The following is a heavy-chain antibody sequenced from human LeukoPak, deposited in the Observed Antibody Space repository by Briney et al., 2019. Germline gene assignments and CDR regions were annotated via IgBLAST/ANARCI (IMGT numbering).Heavy chain of an antibody. CDR3: ARGLRQWLLQDDAFDI. CDR1: GGTFSSYA. Sequence: AASVKVSCKASGGTFSSYAISWVRQAPGQGLEWMGGIIPIFGTANYAQKFQGRVTITADESTSTAYMELSSLRSEDTAVYYCARGLRQWLLQDDAFDIWGQGTMVTVSS. D-gene: IGHD6-19*01. J-gene: IGHJ3*02. CDR2: IIPIFGTA. V-gene: IGHV1-69*13.